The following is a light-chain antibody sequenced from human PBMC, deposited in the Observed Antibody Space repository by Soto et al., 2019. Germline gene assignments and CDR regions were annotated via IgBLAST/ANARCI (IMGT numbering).Light chain of an antibody. V-gene: IGLV2-14*01. Sequence: QSALTQPASVSGSPGQSITISCTGTSSDVGDYKYVSWYQQHPGKAPKLMIYEVSNRPSGVSNRFSGSKSGNTASLTISGLQTEDEADYYCSSYTSSSTDVFGTGTKVTVL. CDR3: SSYTSSSTDV. CDR2: EVS. CDR1: SSDVGDYKY. J-gene: IGLJ1*01.